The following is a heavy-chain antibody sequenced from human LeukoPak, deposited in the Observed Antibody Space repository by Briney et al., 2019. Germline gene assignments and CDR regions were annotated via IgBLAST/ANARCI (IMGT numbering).Heavy chain of an antibody. CDR1: GYTFTGYY. CDR2: INPNSGGT. CDR3: ARARIVVVVAATRAAFDI. Sequence: ASVKVSCKASGYTFTGYYMHWVRQAPGQGLEWMGWINPNSGGTNYAQKFQGRVTMTRDTSISTAYMELSRQRSDDTAVYYCARARIVVVVAATRAAFDIWGQGTMVTVSS. J-gene: IGHJ3*02. D-gene: IGHD2-15*01. V-gene: IGHV1-2*02.